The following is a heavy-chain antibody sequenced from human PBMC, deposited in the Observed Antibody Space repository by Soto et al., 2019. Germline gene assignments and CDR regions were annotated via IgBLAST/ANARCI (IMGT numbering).Heavy chain of an antibody. CDR3: ARNPDAFDI. Sequence: ASVKVSCKASGYTFTSYYIRWVRQAPGQGLEWMGVINPSGGSTTYAQKFQGRVTVTRDTSTSTVYMDLISLRSEDTAVYYCARNPDAFDIWGLGTMVTVSS. CDR1: GYTFTSYY. J-gene: IGHJ3*02. V-gene: IGHV1-46*01. CDR2: INPSGGST.